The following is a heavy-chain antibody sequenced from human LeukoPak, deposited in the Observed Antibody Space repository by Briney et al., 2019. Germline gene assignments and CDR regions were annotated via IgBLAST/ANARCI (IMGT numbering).Heavy chain of an antibody. Sequence: GASVKVSCKASGYTFTSYGISWVRQAPGQGLEWMGWISAYNGNTNYAQKLQGRVTMTTDTSTDTAYMELSSLRSEDTAVYYCATIVEIRDFWSGYYFDYWGQGTLVTVSS. CDR2: ISAYNGNT. D-gene: IGHD3-3*01. CDR1: GYTFTSYG. CDR3: ATIVEIRDFWSGYYFDY. J-gene: IGHJ4*02. V-gene: IGHV1-18*01.